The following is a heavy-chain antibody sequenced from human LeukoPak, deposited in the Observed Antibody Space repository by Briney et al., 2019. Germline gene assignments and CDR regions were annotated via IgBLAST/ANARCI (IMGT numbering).Heavy chain of an antibody. CDR1: GYTLTELS. Sequence: GASVKVSCKVSGYTLTELSMRWVRQAPGKGLEWMGGFDPEDGETIYAQKFQGRVTMTEDTSTDTAYMELSSLRSEDTAVYYCATESLPYYDSSGYPNPFDYWGQGTLVTVSS. CDR2: FDPEDGET. D-gene: IGHD3-22*01. CDR3: ATESLPYYDSSGYPNPFDY. V-gene: IGHV1-24*01. J-gene: IGHJ4*02.